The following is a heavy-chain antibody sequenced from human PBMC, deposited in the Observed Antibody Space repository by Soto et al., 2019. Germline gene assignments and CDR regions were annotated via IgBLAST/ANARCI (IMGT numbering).Heavy chain of an antibody. CDR1: GYTFTTIR. CDR2: IRHHNGYT. D-gene: IGHD6-19*01. Sequence: QVQLVQSAAEVVKPGASVKVSCKASGYTFTTIRLSWVRQCPGQGREWMGWIRHHNGYTQYAQKFQGRDTMTADTSTTKAYMEVRSLRPDDTAAFYCARDRSGWYDFWGQGTLVTVSS. J-gene: IGHJ5*01. CDR3: ARDRSGWYDF. V-gene: IGHV1-18*01.